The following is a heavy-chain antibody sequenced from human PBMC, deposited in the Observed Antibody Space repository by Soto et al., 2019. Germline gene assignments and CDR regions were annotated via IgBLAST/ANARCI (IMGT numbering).Heavy chain of an antibody. CDR1: GYSFTTYW. V-gene: IGHV5-51*01. CDR2: FHPGESDT. J-gene: IGHJ6*02. Sequence: GESLKISCVSHGYSFTTYWITWVRQKPGKGLEWVGSFHPGESDTRYSPSFQGQVTISADRSLATAYLQWSSLQAADTAIYYCARHEATYYNFYGMDVWGQGTTVTVSS. CDR3: ARHEATYYNFYGMDV.